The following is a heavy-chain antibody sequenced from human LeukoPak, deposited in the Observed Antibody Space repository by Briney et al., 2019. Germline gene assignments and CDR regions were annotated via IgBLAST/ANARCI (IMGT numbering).Heavy chain of an antibody. J-gene: IGHJ4*02. CDR1: GFSFSNYA. CDR2: ISGSTTTT. Sequence: GGSLRLSCAASGFSFSNYAMTWVRQAPGKGLEWVSMISGSTTTTYYADSVKGRFTISRDNSKNTLYLQMNSLRADDTAVYYCAKDRASWYIYFDYWGQGNLVTVSS. V-gene: IGHV3-23*01. D-gene: IGHD6-13*01. CDR3: AKDRASWYIYFDY.